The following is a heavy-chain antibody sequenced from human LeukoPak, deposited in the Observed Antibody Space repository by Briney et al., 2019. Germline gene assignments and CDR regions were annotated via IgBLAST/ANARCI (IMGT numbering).Heavy chain of an antibody. CDR1: GFILSTYW. D-gene: IGHD6-13*01. J-gene: IGHJ3*02. CDR2: INSDGSST. V-gene: IGHV3-74*01. Sequence: GGSLRLSCAASGFILSTYWMHWVRQVPGKGLVWVSRINSDGSSTNNADSVKGRFTISRDNAKNTLFLQMNSLRVEDTAVYYCASAAAATRNGLDIWGQGTMVTVSS. CDR3: ASAAAATRNGLDI.